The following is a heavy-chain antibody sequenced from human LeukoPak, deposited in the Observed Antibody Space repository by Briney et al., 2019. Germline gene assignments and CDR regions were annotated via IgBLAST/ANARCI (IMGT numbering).Heavy chain of an antibody. CDR2: VYTSGST. CDR3: ARHPYGRYYYYMDV. D-gene: IGHD4-17*01. J-gene: IGHJ6*03. V-gene: IGHV4-61*02. CDR1: GGSISSGSYY. Sequence: SETLSLTCTVSGGSISSGSYYWSWIRQPAGKGLEWIGRVYTSGSTNYNPSLKGRVTISVDTSKNQFSLKLSSVTAADTAVYYCARHPYGRYYYYMDVWGKGTTVTVSS.